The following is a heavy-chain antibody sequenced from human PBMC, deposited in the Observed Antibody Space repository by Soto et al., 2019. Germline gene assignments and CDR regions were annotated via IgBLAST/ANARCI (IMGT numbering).Heavy chain of an antibody. V-gene: IGHV3-21*02. D-gene: IGHD4-17*01. CDR3: ARENAYGDPNYFDY. J-gene: IGHJ4*02. CDR2: ISSSSNYI. CDR1: GFTFSSYN. Sequence: EVQLVESGGGLVKPGGSLRLSCTASGFTFSSYNMNWVRQAPGKGLEWVSSISSSSNYIYYADSMKGRFTISRDNAKNSLYLKMHSLRDEDVAVYYCARENAYGDPNYFDYWGQGTLVTVSS.